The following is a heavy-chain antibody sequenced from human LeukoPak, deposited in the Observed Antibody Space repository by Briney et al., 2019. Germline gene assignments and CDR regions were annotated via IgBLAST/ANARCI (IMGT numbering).Heavy chain of an antibody. CDR1: GGTLSNYP. Sequence: ASVKVSCKTSGGTLSNYPVSWVRQAPGQGLEWMGGIMPIFGTAHYAKKFQATVTITADESTSTVFMELRSLKSEDTAVYYCARGPEIEVAGTTFGEYKWFHPWDQGTLVTVTS. D-gene: IGHD6-19*01. V-gene: IGHV1-69*13. J-gene: IGHJ5*02. CDR3: ARGPEIEVAGTTFGEYKWFHP. CDR2: IMPIFGTA.